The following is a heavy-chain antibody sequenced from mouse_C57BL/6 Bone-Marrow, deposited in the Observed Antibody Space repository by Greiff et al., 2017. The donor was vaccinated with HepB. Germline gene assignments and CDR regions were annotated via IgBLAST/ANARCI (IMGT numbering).Heavy chain of an antibody. CDR2: ISSGGSYT. D-gene: IGHD4-1*01. V-gene: IGHV5-6*01. CDR3: ARRNWVDY. CDR1: GFTFSSYG. J-gene: IGHJ2*01. Sequence: EVQVVESGGDLVKPGGSLKLSCAASGFTFSSYGMSWVRQTPDKRLEWVATISSGGSYTYYPDSVKGRFTISRDNAKNTLYLQMSSLKSEDTAMYYCARRNWVDYGGQGTTLTVSS.